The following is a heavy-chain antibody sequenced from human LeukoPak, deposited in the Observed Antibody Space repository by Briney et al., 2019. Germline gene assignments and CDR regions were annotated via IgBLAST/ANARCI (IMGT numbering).Heavy chain of an antibody. D-gene: IGHD3-22*01. J-gene: IGHJ4*02. V-gene: IGHV3-15*01. CDR3: TTVDYDSSGYVSY. CDR1: GFTFSNAW. CDR2: IKSKTDGGTT. Sequence: GGSLRLSYAASGFTFSNAWMSWVRPAPGKGVEWVGRIKSKTDGGTTDYAAPVKGRFTISRDDSKNTLYLQMNSLKTEDTAVYYCTTVDYDSSGYVSYWGQGTLVTVSS.